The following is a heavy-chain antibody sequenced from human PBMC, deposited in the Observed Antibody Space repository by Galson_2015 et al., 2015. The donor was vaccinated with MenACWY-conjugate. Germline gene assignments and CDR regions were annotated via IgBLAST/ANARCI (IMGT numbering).Heavy chain of an antibody. D-gene: IGHD3-16*02. V-gene: IGHV3-48*04. CDR3: TTEEVYVWGSYRPFGY. CDR2: ISSSSSTI. CDR1: GFTFSSYS. J-gene: IGHJ4*02. Sequence: SLRLSCAASGFTFSSYSMNWVRQAPGKGLEWVSYISSSSSTIYYADSVKGRFTISGDNAKNSLYLQMNSLRAEDTAVYYCTTEEVYVWGSYRPFGYWGQGTLVTVSS.